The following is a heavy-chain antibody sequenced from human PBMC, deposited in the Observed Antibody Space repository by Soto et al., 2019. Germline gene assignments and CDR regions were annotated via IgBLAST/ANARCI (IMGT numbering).Heavy chain of an antibody. V-gene: IGHV3-21*01. CDR3: ARDQWLVPNWFAP. CDR2: ISSSSIYI. Sequence: GGSLRLSCAASGFTFSSYSMNWVRQAPGKGLEWVSSISSSSIYIYYADSVKGRFTISRDNAKNSLYLQMNSLRALVTVVYYCARDQWLVPNWFAPWGQGTLVTVSS. D-gene: IGHD6-19*01. J-gene: IGHJ5*02. CDR1: GFTFSSYS.